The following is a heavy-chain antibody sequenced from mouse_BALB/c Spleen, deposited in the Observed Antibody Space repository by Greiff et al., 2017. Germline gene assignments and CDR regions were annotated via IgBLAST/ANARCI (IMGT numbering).Heavy chain of an antibody. D-gene: IGHD2-14*01. V-gene: IGHV5-17*02. CDR1: GFTFSSFG. J-gene: IGHJ3*01. CDR3: ATYYRYDWFAY. Sequence: EVKLQESGGGLVQPGGSRKLSCAASGFTFSSFGMHWVRQAPEKGLEWVAYISSGSSTIYYADTVKGRFTISRDNPKNTLFLQMTSLRSEDTAMYYCATYYRYDWFAYWGQGTLVTVSA. CDR2: ISSGSSTI.